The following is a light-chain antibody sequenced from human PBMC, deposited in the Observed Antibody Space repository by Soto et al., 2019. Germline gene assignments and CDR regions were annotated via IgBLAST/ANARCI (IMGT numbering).Light chain of an antibody. CDR3: QQYVSSPIT. V-gene: IGKV3-20*01. Sequence: EIVLTQSPGTLSSSPGERATLSCRASQSVASNFLAWYQQKPGQAPRLLIHTASRRATGIPDRFGGSGSGTDFTLTISRLDPEDFEVYFCQQYVSSPITFGQGTRLEIK. CDR2: TAS. J-gene: IGKJ5*01. CDR1: QSVASNF.